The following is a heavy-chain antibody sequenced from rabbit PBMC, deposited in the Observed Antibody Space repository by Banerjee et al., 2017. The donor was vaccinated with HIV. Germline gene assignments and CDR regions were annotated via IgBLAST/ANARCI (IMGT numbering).Heavy chain of an antibody. Sequence: QEQLVESGGGLVKPEGSLTLTCTASGFSFSNKYVMCWVRQAPGKGLEWIACINTNTGNTVFPDWAKGPFTLSKTSSTTVTLQITRLTAAGTGPFFCARVYGCYFWGLWGQGTLVTVS. V-gene: IGHV1S45*01. J-gene: IGHJ3*01. D-gene: IGHD5-1*01. CDR1: GFSFSNKYV. CDR3: ARVYGCYFWGL. CDR2: INTNTGNT.